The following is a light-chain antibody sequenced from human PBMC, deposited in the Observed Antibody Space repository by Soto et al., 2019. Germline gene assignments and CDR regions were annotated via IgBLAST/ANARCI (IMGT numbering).Light chain of an antibody. V-gene: IGKV1-9*01. CDR1: QGISSY. Sequence: DIQLTQSPSFLSASVGERVTITCRASQGISSYLAWYQQKPGKAPKLLIYAASTLQSGVPSRFSGSGSWTEFTLTISSLQPEDFATYDCQQLNSYPRTFGQGTRLEIK. CDR2: AAS. CDR3: QQLNSYPRT. J-gene: IGKJ5*01.